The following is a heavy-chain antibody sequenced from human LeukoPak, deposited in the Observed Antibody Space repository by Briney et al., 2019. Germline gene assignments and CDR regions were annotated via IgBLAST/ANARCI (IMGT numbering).Heavy chain of an antibody. J-gene: IGHJ4*02. V-gene: IGHV3-20*04. Sequence: PGGSLRLSCAASGFTFDDYGMSWVRQAPGKGLEWVSGINWNGGSTGYADSVKGRFTISRDNSKNTLYLQMNSLRAEDTAVYYCAREGRAAAGYYGGEYYFDYWGQGTLVTVSS. CDR1: GFTFDDYG. CDR3: AREGRAAAGYYGGEYYFDY. CDR2: INWNGGST. D-gene: IGHD6-13*01.